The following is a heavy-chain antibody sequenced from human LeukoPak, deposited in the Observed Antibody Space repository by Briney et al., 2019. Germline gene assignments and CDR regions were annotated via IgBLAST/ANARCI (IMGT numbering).Heavy chain of an antibody. V-gene: IGHV3-7*01. CDR1: GFTFSTYW. J-gene: IGHJ6*04. Sequence: GGSLRLSCAASGFTFSTYWMTWVRQAPGKGPEWVANIKQDGSEKYYMDSVKGRFTIYRDNAKNSLYLQMNSLRAEDTAVYYCARERFLSVWGKGTTVTVSS. D-gene: IGHD3-16*02. CDR3: ARERFLSV. CDR2: IKQDGSEK.